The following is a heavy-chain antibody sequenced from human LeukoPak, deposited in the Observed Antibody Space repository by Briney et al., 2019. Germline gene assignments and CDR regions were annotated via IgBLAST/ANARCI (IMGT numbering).Heavy chain of an antibody. V-gene: IGHV4-34*01. CDR2: INHSGST. J-gene: IGHJ4*02. CDR3: ARARRFLDY. CDR1: GGSFSGYY. D-gene: IGHD3-10*01. Sequence: SETLSLTCAVYGGSFSGYYWSWIRQPPGKGLEWIGEINHSGSTNYNPSLKSRVTISVDTSKNQFSLKLSSVTAADTAVYYCARARRFLDYWGQGTLVTVSS.